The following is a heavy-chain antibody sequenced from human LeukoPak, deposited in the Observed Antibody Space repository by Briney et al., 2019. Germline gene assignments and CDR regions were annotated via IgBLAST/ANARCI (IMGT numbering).Heavy chain of an antibody. J-gene: IGHJ4*02. Sequence: PGGSLRLSCAASGFTFSTYAMHWIRQAPGKGLEYVSAISSNGGTTYYGDFVKGRFTISRDNSRSTLYLQMGSLRAEDMAVYYCARAERYYYASGIDYWGQGTLVTVSS. CDR3: ARAERYYYASGIDY. CDR1: GFTFSTYA. V-gene: IGHV3-64*02. CDR2: ISSNGGTT. D-gene: IGHD3-10*01.